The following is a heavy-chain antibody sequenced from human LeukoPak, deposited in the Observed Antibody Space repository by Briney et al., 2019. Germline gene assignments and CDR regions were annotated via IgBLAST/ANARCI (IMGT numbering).Heavy chain of an antibody. J-gene: IGHJ4*03. CDR1: GGSISRSSYY. D-gene: IGHD1-14*01. Sequence: SETLSLTCSVSGGSISRSSYYWGWIRQPPGKGLERIGSLYNTETTYYNPSLQSRVTISVDTSKNQLSLKLSSVTAADTAVYFCARHPNPTVGRNFDYWGQGTLGNVS. CDR3: ARHPNPTVGRNFDY. V-gene: IGHV4-39*01. CDR2: LYNTETT.